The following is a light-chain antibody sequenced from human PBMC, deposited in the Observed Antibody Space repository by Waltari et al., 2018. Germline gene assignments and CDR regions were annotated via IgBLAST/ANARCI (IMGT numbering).Light chain of an antibody. CDR3: QHYVRLPGT. CDR2: CAS. Sequence: IVLTQSPGPLSLSPGERVTLSCRASQSVSRSLARYQQKPGQPAKLLIYCASTRATGIPDRFTGSVSGTDFSLTVSSLEPEDFAIYFCQHYVRLPGTFGQGTKVEIK. V-gene: IGKV3-20*01. CDR1: QSVSRS. J-gene: IGKJ1*01.